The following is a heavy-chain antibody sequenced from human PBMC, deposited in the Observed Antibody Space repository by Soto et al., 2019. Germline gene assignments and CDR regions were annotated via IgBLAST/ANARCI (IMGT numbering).Heavy chain of an antibody. Sequence: ASVKVSCKASGYTFTNYYVHWVRQAPGQGLEWMGIINPSGVSTTYAQKIQGRVTVTRDTSTSTVYMELRSLRSEDTAVYYCASEWVATTEYYYPMDVWGQGTTVTVSS. D-gene: IGHD1-26*01. V-gene: IGHV1-46*01. CDR2: INPSGVST. CDR1: GYTFTNYY. J-gene: IGHJ6*02. CDR3: ASEWVATTEYYYPMDV.